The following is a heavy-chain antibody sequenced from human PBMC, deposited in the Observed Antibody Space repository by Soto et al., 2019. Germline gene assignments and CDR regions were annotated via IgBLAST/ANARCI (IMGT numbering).Heavy chain of an antibody. J-gene: IGHJ6*03. V-gene: IGHV3-23*01. Sequence: GGSLRLSCAASGFTFSSYAMSWVRQAPGKGLEWVSAISGSGGSTYYADSVKGRFTISRDNSKNTLYLQMNSLRAEDTAVYYCAKLDDFWSGYYIEWPVGPNPHMDVWGKGTTVTVSS. CDR2: ISGSGGST. CDR1: GFTFSSYA. D-gene: IGHD3-3*01. CDR3: AKLDDFWSGYYIEWPVGPNPHMDV.